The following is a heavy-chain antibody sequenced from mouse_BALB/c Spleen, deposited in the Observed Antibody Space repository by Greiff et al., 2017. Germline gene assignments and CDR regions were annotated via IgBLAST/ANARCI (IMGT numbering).Heavy chain of an antibody. CDR1: GDSITSGY. CDR2: ISYSGST. Sequence: EVKLVESGPSLVKPSQTLSLTCSVTGDSITSGYWNWIRKFPGNKLEYMGYISYSGSTYYNPSLKSRISITRDTSKNQYYLQLNSVTTEDTATYYCARYSYYYGSSYWYFDVWGAGTTVTVSS. D-gene: IGHD1-1*01. CDR3: ARYSYYYGSSYWYFDV. V-gene: IGHV3-8*02. J-gene: IGHJ1*01.